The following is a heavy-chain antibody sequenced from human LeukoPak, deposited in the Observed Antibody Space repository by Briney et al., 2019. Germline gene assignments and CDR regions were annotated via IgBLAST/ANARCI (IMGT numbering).Heavy chain of an antibody. Sequence: SETLSLTCTVSGGSISSYYWSWIRQPAGKGLEWIGRIYTSGSTNYNPSLKSRVTMSVDTSKNQFSLKLSSVTAADTAVYYCASTYYDFWSGLRREYYYYGMDVWGQGTTVTASS. CDR3: ASTYYDFWSGLRREYYYYGMDV. J-gene: IGHJ6*02. CDR2: IYTSGST. D-gene: IGHD3-3*01. CDR1: GGSISSYY. V-gene: IGHV4-4*07.